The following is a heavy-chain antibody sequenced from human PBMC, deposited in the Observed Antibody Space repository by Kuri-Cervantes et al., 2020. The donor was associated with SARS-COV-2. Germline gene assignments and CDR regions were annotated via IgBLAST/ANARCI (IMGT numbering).Heavy chain of an antibody. D-gene: IGHD2-15*01. CDR2: IFYSGST. CDR3: VRVDCSAGTCYRRSFDY. V-gene: IGHV4-39*01. Sequence: GSLRLSCTVSGVSITSRTYYWGWIRQPPGKGLEWIGSIFYSGSTYYNPSLNRRVTISVDTSKNQFSLKLTSVTAADTAIYYCVRVDCSAGTCYRRSFDYWGRGTLVTVSS. CDR1: GVSITSRTYY. J-gene: IGHJ4*02.